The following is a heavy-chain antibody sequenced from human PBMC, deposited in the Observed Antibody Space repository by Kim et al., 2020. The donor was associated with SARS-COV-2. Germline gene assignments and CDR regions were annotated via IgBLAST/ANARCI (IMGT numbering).Heavy chain of an antibody. CDR3: ATALTSGPH. J-gene: IGHJ4*02. Sequence: GESTSYADTGEGRFTISRDNSRNNLYLQMNSLRDEDTAVYYCATALTSGPHWGQGTLVTVSS. D-gene: IGHD3-10*01. CDR2: GEST. V-gene: IGHV3-23*01.